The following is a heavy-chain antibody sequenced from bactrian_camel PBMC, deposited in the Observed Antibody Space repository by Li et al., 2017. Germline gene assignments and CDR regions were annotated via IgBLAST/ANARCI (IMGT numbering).Heavy chain of an antibody. Sequence: HVQLVESGGGSVQAGGSLRLSCAASGDTYSDYAMSWVRQAPGKGLEWVSTISKDGTNTYYAGSVKGRFTMSRDNAKNTLYLQMNSLKPEDTAMYYCAAVPINTVVNRWDYQYNYWGQGTQVTVS. J-gene: IGHJ4*01. CDR2: ISKDGTNT. V-gene: IGHV3S14*01. CDR3: AAVPINTVVNRWDYQYNY. D-gene: IGHD6*01. CDR1: GDTYSDYA.